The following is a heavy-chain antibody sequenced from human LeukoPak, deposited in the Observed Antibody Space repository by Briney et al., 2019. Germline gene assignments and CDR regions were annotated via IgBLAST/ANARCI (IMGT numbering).Heavy chain of an antibody. Sequence: GESLKISCKGSGYSFTSYWIGWVRQMPGKGLEWMGIIYPGDSDTRYSPSFQGQVTISADKSISTAYLQWSSLKASDTAMYYCARLSVATFIAVAGYFDYWGQGTLVTVSS. D-gene: IGHD6-19*01. CDR3: ARLSVATFIAVAGYFDY. CDR2: IYPGDSDT. CDR1: GYSFTSYW. V-gene: IGHV5-51*01. J-gene: IGHJ4*02.